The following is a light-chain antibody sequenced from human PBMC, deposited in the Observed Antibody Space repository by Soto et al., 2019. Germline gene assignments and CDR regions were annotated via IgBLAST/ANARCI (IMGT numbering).Light chain of an antibody. Sequence: QSVLTQPASVSGSLGQAITISCTGTSSDVGGYNYVSWHQQHPGKAPKLMIYEVTHRPSGVSSRFSGSKSDNTASLTISGLKAEDEADYFCSSYTSSTTLVFGTGTKLTVL. V-gene: IGLV2-14*01. CDR1: SSDVGGYNY. CDR3: SSYTSSTTLV. CDR2: EVT. J-gene: IGLJ1*01.